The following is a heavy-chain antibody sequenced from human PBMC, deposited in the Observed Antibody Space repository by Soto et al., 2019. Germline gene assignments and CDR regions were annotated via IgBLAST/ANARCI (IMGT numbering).Heavy chain of an antibody. CDR2: VYYDGNT. CDR1: GDSIRSSSSYY. Sequence: SETLSLTCTVSGDSIRSSSSYYWGWARQPPGKGLEWLGGVYYDGNTYYNPSLKSRLAKSVDTSKNQFSLRLRSVTAADTDVYYCARQYITIFGGLKVRVALDYFDFWGQGTLVTVSS. J-gene: IGHJ4*02. D-gene: IGHD3-3*01. V-gene: IGHV4-39*01. CDR3: ARQYITIFGGLKVRVALDYFDF.